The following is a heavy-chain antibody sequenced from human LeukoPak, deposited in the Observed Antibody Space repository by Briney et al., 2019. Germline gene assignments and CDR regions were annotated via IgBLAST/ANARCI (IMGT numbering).Heavy chain of an antibody. V-gene: IGHV3-66*01. CDR1: GFTVSSNY. CDR2: IYSGGST. CDR3: AREAITFGGVIGY. D-gene: IGHD3-16*02. Sequence: GGSLRLSCAASGFTVSSNYMSWVRQAPGKGLEWVSVIYSGGSTYYADSVKGRFTISRDNSKNTLHLQMNSLRAEDTAVYYCAREAITFGGVIGYWGQGTLVTVSS. J-gene: IGHJ4*02.